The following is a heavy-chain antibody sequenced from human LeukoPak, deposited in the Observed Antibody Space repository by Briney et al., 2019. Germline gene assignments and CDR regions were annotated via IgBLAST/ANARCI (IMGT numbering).Heavy chain of an antibody. J-gene: IGHJ4*02. CDR3: ARDLLLWFGELSGDSDY. V-gene: IGHV3-33*01. Sequence: GRSLRLSCAASGFTFSSYGMHWVRQAPDKGLEWVADIWYDGSHKYYADSVKGRFTVSRDNSKNTLHLQMNSLRAEDTAVYYCARDLLLWFGELSGDSDYWGQGTLVTVSS. CDR2: IWYDGSHK. CDR1: GFTFSSYG. D-gene: IGHD3-10*01.